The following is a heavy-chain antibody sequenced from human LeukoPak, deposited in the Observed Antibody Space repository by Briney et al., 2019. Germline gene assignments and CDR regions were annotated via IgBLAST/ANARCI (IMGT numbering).Heavy chain of an antibody. D-gene: IGHD2-2*01. CDR2: IYYSGST. V-gene: IGHV4-39*07. Sequence: SPSETLSLTCTVSGGSISSSSYYWGWIRQPPGKGLEWIGSIYYSGSTYYNPSLKSRVTISVDTSKNQFSLKLSSVTAADTAVYYCARVVEQGYCSSTRCGPLVDYWGQGTLVTVSS. CDR3: ARVVEQGYCSSTRCGPLVDY. J-gene: IGHJ4*02. CDR1: GGSISSSSYY.